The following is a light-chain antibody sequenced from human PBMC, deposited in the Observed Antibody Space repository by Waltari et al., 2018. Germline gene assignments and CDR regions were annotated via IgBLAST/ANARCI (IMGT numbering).Light chain of an antibody. J-gene: IGKJ1*01. CDR1: QSLLHSNGRSG. V-gene: IGKV2-28*01. Sequence: DIVMTQSPLSLSVTPGEPASVSCRSSQSLLHSNGRSGLDWYLQKPGQSPQLLSYLGSCRAAGVPDRFSGSGSGTDFTLKISRVEAEDVGVYYCMQSLQSPWTFGQGTKVEIK. CDR2: LGS. CDR3: MQSLQSPWT.